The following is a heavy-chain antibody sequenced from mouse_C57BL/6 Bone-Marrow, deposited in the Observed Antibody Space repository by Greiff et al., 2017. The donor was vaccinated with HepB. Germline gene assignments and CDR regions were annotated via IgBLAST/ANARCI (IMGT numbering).Heavy chain of an antibody. CDR1: GYTFTSYW. Sequence: QVHVKQPGAELVKPGASVKLSCKVSGYTFTSYWMHWVKQRPGQGLEWIGMIHPNSGSTNYNEKFKSKATLTVDKSSSTAYMQLSSLTSEDSAVYYCARSSSWYFDVWGTGTTVTVSS. V-gene: IGHV1-64*01. CDR3: ARSSSWYFDV. CDR2: IHPNSGST. J-gene: IGHJ1*03.